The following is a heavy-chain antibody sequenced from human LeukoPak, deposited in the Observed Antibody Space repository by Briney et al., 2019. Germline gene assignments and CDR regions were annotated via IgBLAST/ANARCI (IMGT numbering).Heavy chain of an antibody. V-gene: IGHV4-34*01. J-gene: IGHJ5*02. CDR3: ARALMTTSSWFDP. CDR1: GGSFSGYY. D-gene: IGHD4-11*01. CDR2: INHSGST. Sequence: SETLSLTCAVYGGSFSGYYWSWIRQPPGKGLEWIGEINHSGSTNYNPSLESRVTISVDTSKNQFSLKLSSVTAADTAVYYCARALMTTSSWFDPWGQGTLVTVSS.